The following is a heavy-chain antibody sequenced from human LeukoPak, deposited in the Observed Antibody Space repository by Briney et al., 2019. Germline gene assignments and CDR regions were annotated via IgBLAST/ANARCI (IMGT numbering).Heavy chain of an antibody. J-gene: IGHJ4*02. CDR1: GFTFSSYS. V-gene: IGHV3-21*01. D-gene: IGHD4-17*01. Sequence: GGSLRLSCAASGFTFSSYSMNWVRQAPGKGLEWVSSISSSSSYIYYADSVKGRFTISRDNAKNSLYLQMNSLRAGDTAVYYCARGPTYGEGSDYWGQGTLVTVSS. CDR3: ARGPTYGEGSDY. CDR2: ISSSSSYI.